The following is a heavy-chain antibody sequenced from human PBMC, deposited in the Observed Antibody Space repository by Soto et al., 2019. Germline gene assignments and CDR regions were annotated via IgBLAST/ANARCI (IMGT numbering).Heavy chain of an antibody. Sequence: PSETLSLTCNVSGGSISSGGYYWTWIRQHPGKGLEWIGNIHHSGSTFYNPSLKSRVSISVDTSKNQFSLKLSSVTAADTAVYFCVRGVLSWGQGTLVPSPQ. J-gene: IGHJ1*01. D-gene: IGHD3-10*01. CDR2: IHHSGST. CDR1: GGSISSGGYY. CDR3: VRGVLS. V-gene: IGHV4-31*03.